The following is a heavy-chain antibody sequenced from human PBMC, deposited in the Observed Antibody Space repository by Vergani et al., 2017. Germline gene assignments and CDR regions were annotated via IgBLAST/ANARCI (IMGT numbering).Heavy chain of an antibody. CDR3: ARMVGYDEGDAFRIGYFDS. CDR1: GDSISSGVYY. J-gene: IGHJ4*02. CDR2: IYSTGST. V-gene: IGHV4-31*03. Sequence: QVQLQESGPGLVKPSQTLSLTCSVSGDSISSGVYYWNWIRQHPGKGLEWIGYIYSTGSTHHNPSLRRRINMSGDTSKNQFSLKLNSVTAADTAMYYCARMVGYDEGDAFRIGYFDSWGPGILVTVSS. D-gene: IGHD3-22*01.